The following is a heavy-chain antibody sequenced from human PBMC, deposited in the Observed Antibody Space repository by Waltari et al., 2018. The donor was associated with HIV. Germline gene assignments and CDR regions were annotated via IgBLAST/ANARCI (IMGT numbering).Heavy chain of an antibody. CDR3: ASGLSSGKSVDY. CDR1: GTSLTGHY. CDR2: VNNGGTT. D-gene: IGHD3-10*01. Sequence: QVQLPLWGAGLLKPSETLSLTCAVYGTSLTGHYWTWIRQPPGKGLEWVGKVNNGGTTNYNPALKSRVTISVDPSSTHCSLKLNSVTAADTAVYFCASGLSSGKSVDYWGQGTLVTVSS. V-gene: IGHV4-34*02. J-gene: IGHJ4*02.